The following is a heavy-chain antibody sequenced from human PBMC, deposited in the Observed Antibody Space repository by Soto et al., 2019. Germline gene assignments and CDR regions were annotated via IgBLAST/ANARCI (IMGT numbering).Heavy chain of an antibody. CDR3: ARALGLGGAHIDY. CDR2: TFHSGSS. CDR1: GGSVTRFY. Sequence: QVQLQESGPGLAKPSETLSVTCTVSGGSVTRFYWSWIRQPPGKGLEWIGYTFHSGSSNYNPSLKSRVTISVATSQSQISLRLTSVTAAVTAVYYCARALGLGGAHIDYWGQGTLVNVSS. D-gene: IGHD7-27*01. V-gene: IGHV4-59*02. J-gene: IGHJ4*02.